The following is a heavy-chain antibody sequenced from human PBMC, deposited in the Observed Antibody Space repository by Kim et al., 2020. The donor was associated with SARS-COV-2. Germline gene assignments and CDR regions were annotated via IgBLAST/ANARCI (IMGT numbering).Heavy chain of an antibody. D-gene: IGHD4-17*01. Sequence: GGSLRLSCAASGFIFRNYGMHWVRQAPGKGLEWVAVIWYDGSNKYYADSVKGRFTISRDNSKHTLYLQMTSLRAEDTAVYFCAKAPAYGDYYYWGQGTPGHRLL. V-gene: IGHV3-33*06. CDR3: AKAPAYGDYYY. J-gene: IGHJ4*02. CDR1: GFIFRNYG. CDR2: IWYDGSNK.